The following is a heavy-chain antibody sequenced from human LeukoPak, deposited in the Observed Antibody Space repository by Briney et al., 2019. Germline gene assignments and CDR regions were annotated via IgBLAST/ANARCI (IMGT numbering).Heavy chain of an antibody. CDR1: GFTFSSYA. CDR3: ARIVPGLGSRWDYFEY. Sequence: PGRSLRLSCAASGFTFSSYAMHWVRQAPGKGLEWVAVISYDGSNKYYANSVKGRFTISRDNSKNTLYLQMNSLRAEDTAVYYCARIVPGLGSRWDYFEYWGQGTLVTVSS. D-gene: IGHD6-13*01. CDR2: ISYDGSNK. J-gene: IGHJ4*02. V-gene: IGHV3-30*04.